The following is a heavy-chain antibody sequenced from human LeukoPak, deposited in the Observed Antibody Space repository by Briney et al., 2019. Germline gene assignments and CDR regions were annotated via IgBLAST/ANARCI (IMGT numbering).Heavy chain of an antibody. J-gene: IGHJ5*02. CDR3: ARRGRLTLFGITTDTENWFDP. D-gene: IGHD3-3*01. CDR2: INWNGGST. CDR1: GFTFDDYG. V-gene: IGHV3-20*04. Sequence: GGSLRLSCVASGFTFDDYGMIWVRHAPGKGLEWVSGINWNGGSTGYADFVKGRFTISRDDAKNSLFLQMNSLRAEDTAFYYCARRGRLTLFGITTDTENWFDPWGQGTLVTVSS.